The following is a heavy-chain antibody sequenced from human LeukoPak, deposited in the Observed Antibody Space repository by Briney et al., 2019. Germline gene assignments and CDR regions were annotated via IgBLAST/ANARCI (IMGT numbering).Heavy chain of an antibody. J-gene: IGHJ6*02. CDR1: GFTFDDHA. D-gene: IGHD3-10*01. CDR3: AKVKGGYGPLRDMDV. CDR2: ISGSGDST. Sequence: GRSLRLSCAASGFTFDDHAMHWVRQAPGKGLEWVSAISGSGDSTSYADSVMGRFTISRDNSKNTLYLQMNSLRVEDTAGYYCAKVKGGYGPLRDMDVWGQGTTVTVSS. V-gene: IGHV3-23*01.